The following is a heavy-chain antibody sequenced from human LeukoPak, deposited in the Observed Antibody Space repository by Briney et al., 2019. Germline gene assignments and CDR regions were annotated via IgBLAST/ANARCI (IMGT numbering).Heavy chain of an antibody. CDR3: ARRGLVPAFDI. CDR1: GFTFSSYW. D-gene: IGHD2-2*01. CDR2: INGDGSST. V-gene: IGHV3-74*01. Sequence: GGSLRLSCAASGFTFSSYWMHWVRQAPGKGLVWVSRINGDGSSTTYADAVKGRFTFSRDNAKNTLYLQMSSLRAEDTAVYYCARRGLVPAFDIWGQGTMVTVAS. J-gene: IGHJ3*02.